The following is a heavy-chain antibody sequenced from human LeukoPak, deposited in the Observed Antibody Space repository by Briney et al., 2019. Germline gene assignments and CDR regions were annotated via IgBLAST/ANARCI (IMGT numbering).Heavy chain of an antibody. CDR3: ARRHISSGWSFDY. V-gene: IGHV4-4*07. D-gene: IGHD6-19*01. J-gene: IGHJ4*02. CDR1: GGSISNYH. CDR2: IHTSGST. Sequence: PSETLSLTCTVSGGSISNYHWSWIRQPAGKGLEWIGQIHTSGSTNYNPPLKSRVTVSIDTPENQLSLTIRSVTAADTVIYYCARRHISSGWSFDYWGQGTLVTVSS.